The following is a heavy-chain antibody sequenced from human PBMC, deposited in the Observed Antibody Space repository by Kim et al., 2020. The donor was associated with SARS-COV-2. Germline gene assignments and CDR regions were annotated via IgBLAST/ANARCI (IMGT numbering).Heavy chain of an antibody. J-gene: IGHJ4*02. V-gene: IGHV3-7*01. CDR3: ARERLGELSLDY. Sequence: KYYGDSVTGHITIPREHAKNALYLQMNSLGAEDTAVYYCARERLGELSLDYWGQGTLVTVSS. D-gene: IGHD3-16*02. CDR2: K.